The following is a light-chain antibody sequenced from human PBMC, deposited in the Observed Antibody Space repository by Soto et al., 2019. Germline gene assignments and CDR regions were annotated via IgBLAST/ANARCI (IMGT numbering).Light chain of an antibody. CDR1: QSVSSSY. V-gene: IGKV3-20*01. Sequence: EILLTQSPGTLSLSPGERATLSCGASQSVSSSYLAWYQQKPGQAPRLLIYSASSRAAGIPARFSGSGTGTDFTLTINRLEPEDFAVYYCQQYHSSPYTFGQGTKLESK. CDR3: QQYHSSPYT. J-gene: IGKJ2*01. CDR2: SAS.